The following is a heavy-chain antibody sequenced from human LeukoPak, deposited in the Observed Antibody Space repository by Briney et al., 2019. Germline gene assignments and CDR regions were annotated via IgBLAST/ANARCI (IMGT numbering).Heavy chain of an antibody. CDR1: GFTLSSYA. CDR2: ISDSGGST. J-gene: IGHJ4*02. CDR3: AKDRRGCSSTSCYYQFDY. Sequence: RGSLRLSCAASGFTLSSYAMSWVRPAPGEGLEWVSAISDSGGSTYYTDSVKGPFTTSRDNSKNTVYLQMNRLRAEDTAVYYGAKDRRGCSSTSCYYQFDYWGQGTLVTVSS. V-gene: IGHV3-23*01. D-gene: IGHD2-2*01.